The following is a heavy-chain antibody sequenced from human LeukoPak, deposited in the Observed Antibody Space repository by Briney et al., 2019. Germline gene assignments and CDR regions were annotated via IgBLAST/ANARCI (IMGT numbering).Heavy chain of an antibody. Sequence: SETLSLTCTVSGGSISSYYWSWIRQPPGKGLEWIGYIYYSGSTNYNPSLKSRVTISVDTSKNQFSLKLASLTAADTAVYYCARRGGSPLGAFDIWAQGTMVTVSS. D-gene: IGHD1-26*01. J-gene: IGHJ3*02. CDR3: ARRGGSPLGAFDI. CDR2: IYYSGST. CDR1: GGSISSYY. V-gene: IGHV4-59*01.